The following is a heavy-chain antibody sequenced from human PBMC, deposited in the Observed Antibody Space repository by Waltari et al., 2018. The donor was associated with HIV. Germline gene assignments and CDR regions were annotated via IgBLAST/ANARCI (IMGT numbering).Heavy chain of an antibody. CDR2: IYHSGST. V-gene: IGHV4-4*02. CDR3: ARNIMITVGGVISMDV. D-gene: IGHD3-16*02. CDR1: GSSITSTNW. Sequence: QVQLQESGPGLVKPSGTLSLTCAVSGSSITSTNWWSWVRQPPRKGLEWIGEIYHSGSTNYNPSLKSRVTISVDKSKNHLYLKVDSVTAADTAVYYCARNIMITVGGVISMDVWGKGTTVTVSA. J-gene: IGHJ6*04.